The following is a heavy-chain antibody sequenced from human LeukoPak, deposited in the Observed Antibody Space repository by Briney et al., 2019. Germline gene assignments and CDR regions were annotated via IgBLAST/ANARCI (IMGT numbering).Heavy chain of an antibody. CDR2: ISFDGRT. CDR1: GGSISSNNYF. D-gene: IGHD6-13*01. CDR3: ASDLIAAGGSTLGS. Sequence: SETLSLTCTVSGGSISSNNYFWGWIRQPPGKGLEWIATISFDGRTYYNPSLTSRVTISVDTSKNQFSLKLSSVTAAGTAVYFCASDLIAAGGSTLGSWGQGTLVTVSS. J-gene: IGHJ5*02. V-gene: IGHV4-39*01.